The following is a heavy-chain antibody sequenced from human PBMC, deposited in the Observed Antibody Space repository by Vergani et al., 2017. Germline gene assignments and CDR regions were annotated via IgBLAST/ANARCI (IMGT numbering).Heavy chain of an antibody. CDR1: GDSINSGDYY. CDR3: VRGAKDWKRQYDAFDM. V-gene: IGHV4-30-4*08. CDR2: ISYSGST. D-gene: IGHD1-1*01. Sequence: QVQLQESGPGLVKPSQTLSLTCSVSGDSINSGDYYWNWIRQPPGKGLEWVGYISYSGSTYYNASLESRVTLSKDTSKKQFSLRLSSVTAADTAVYYSVRGAKDWKRQYDAFDMWGQGTLVTVSS. J-gene: IGHJ3*02.